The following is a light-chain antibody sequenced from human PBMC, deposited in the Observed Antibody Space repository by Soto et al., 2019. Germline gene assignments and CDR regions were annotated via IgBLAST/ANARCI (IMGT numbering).Light chain of an antibody. CDR3: QHTYRTPWT. Sequence: DIQMSQSASSLSSSVGDRVTTTRRASQSINSYLNWYQQKQGKAPKLLIYAASSLQSGVPSRFSGSGYGTDFNLTISSLQPEDFATYFCQHTYRTPWTFGQGTKVDIK. CDR1: QSINSY. J-gene: IGKJ1*01. CDR2: AAS. V-gene: IGKV1-39*01.